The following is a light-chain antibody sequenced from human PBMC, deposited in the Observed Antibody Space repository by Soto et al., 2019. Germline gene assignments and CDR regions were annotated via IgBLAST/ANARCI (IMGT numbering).Light chain of an antibody. CDR2: GAS. CDR3: QREENGLCP. Sequence: EIVLTQSPGTLSLSPGERATLSCRASQSVSSSYLAWYQQKPGQAPRLLIYGASSRATGIPDRFSGSGSGTKFTLTISSLQSEDFAGYYWQREENGLCPFGQRTMVDIK. CDR1: QSVSSSY. V-gene: IGKV3-20*01. J-gene: IGKJ1*01.